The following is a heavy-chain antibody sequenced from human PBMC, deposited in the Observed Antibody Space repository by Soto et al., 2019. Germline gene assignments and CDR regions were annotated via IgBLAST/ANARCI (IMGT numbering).Heavy chain of an antibody. D-gene: IGHD3-3*01. CDR1: GGTFSSYT. V-gene: IGHV1-69*02. Sequence: AASVKVSCKASGGTFSSYTISWVRQAPGQGLEWMGRIIPILGIANYAQKFQGRVTITADKSTSTAYMELSSLRSEDTAVYYCARSGVTYVLPYYYYYYYMDVWGKGTSVTVSS. CDR3: ARSGVTYVLPYYYYYYYMDV. CDR2: IIPILGIA. J-gene: IGHJ6*03.